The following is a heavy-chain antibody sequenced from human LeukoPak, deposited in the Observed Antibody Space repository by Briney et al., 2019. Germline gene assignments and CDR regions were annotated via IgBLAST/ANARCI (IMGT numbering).Heavy chain of an antibody. CDR3: ARDMGITKDIVVVPAAEYDAFDI. CDR2: IYYSGST. V-gene: IGHV4-30-4*01. Sequence: SETLSLTCTVSGGSISSGDYYRSWIRQPPGKGLEWIGYIYYSGSTYYNPSLKSRVTITVDRSKNQFSLKLSSVTAADTAVYYCARDMGITKDIVVVPAAEYDAFDIWGQGTMVTVSS. D-gene: IGHD2-2*01. J-gene: IGHJ3*02. CDR1: GGSISSGDYY.